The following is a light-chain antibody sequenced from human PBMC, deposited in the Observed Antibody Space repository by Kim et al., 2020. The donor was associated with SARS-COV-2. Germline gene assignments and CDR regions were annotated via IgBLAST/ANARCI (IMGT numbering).Light chain of an antibody. V-gene: IGLV2-23*02. CDR1: SSDVVNYHL. J-gene: IGLJ7*01. Sequence: SIPLTCTRPSSDVVNYHLFSWHQPHPANAPKLMIYEVRHRPSAVSYRFSDSRSGNSASLTISGLQAEDESDYYCCSYAVSSTLVFGGGTQLTVL. CDR2: EVR. CDR3: CSYAVSSTLV.